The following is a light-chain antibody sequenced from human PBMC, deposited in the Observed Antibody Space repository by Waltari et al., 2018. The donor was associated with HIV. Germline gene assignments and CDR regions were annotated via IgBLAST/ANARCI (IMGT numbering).Light chain of an antibody. J-gene: IGLJ2*01. CDR2: DVS. V-gene: IGLV2-14*03. Sequence: QSALTQPASVSGSPGQSITISCTGSGSDIGGYNYLSWYQHYPGKAPKLIIYDVSRRPSVVSNRFSGSKSGNTASLTISGLRAEDEADYYCSSYTSITLIFGGGTKLTVL. CDR1: GSDIGGYNY. CDR3: SSYTSITLI.